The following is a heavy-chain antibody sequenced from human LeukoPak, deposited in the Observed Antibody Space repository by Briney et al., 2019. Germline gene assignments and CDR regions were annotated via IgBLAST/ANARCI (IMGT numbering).Heavy chain of an antibody. D-gene: IGHD3-10*01. V-gene: IGHV4-59*01. CDR2: IYYSGST. CDR1: GGSFSGYY. J-gene: IGHJ4*02. Sequence: PSETLSLTCAVYGGSFSGYYWSWIRQPPGKGLEWIGYIYYSGSTNYNPSLKSRVTISVDTSKNQFSLKLSSVTAADTAVYYCARAIRGSGSYRYLDYWGQGTLVTVSS. CDR3: ARAIRGSGSYRYLDY.